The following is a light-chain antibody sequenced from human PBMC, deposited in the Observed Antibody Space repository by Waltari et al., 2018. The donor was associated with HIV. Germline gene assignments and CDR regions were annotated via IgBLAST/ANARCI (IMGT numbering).Light chain of an antibody. CDR1: QSVTSS. CDR2: DAS. CDR3: HQRSNWPGT. V-gene: IGKV3-11*01. J-gene: IGKJ2*01. Sequence: EIALTQSPATLSLSPGARATLSCRASQSVTSSLVWFQQKPGQPPRLPIYDASFRATGIPARFSGSGSGTDFTLTIRSLEAEDSAVYYCHQRSNWPGTFGQGTNLEI.